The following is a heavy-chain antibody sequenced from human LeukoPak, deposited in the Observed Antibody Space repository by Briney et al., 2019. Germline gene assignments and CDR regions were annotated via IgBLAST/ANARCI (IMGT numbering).Heavy chain of an antibody. CDR3: ARDKSNGIGIVY. CDR1: GYTFRNYY. CDR2: INFNRGDT. J-gene: IGHJ4*02. V-gene: IGHV1-2*02. D-gene: IGHD1-26*01. Sequence: GASVKVSCKASGYTFRNYYIHWVRQAPGHGLEYMGWINFNRGDTNYAEKFQGRVTMTRDTSIDTVYMDLGSLRSDDTALYYCARDKSNGIGIVYWGQGTPVTVSS.